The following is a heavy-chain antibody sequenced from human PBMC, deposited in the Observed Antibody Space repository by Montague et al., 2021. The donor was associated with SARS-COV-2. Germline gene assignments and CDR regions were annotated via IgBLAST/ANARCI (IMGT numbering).Heavy chain of an antibody. CDR2: INHSGST. D-gene: IGHD2-2*01. J-gene: IGHJ6*03. CDR3: ARGLQRVVPGVLGVGPYYYYYSIDV. Sequence: SETLSLTCAVYGGSFSGDYWSWIRKPPGKTPVRMGEINHSGSTKYNPSLKSRVTISVDTSKNKFSLKLSSVTAADKAVYYCARGLQRVVPGVLGVGPYYYYYSIDVWGKGTTVTVSS. CDR1: GGSFSGDY. V-gene: IGHV4-34*01.